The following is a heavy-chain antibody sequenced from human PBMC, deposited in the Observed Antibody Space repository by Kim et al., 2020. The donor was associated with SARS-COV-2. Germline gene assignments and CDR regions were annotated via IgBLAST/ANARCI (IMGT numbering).Heavy chain of an antibody. D-gene: IGHD4-4*01. CDR1: GFTFSSYG. CDR3: ARGGNLGSFWFDP. CDR2: ISSSGYI. Sequence: GGSLRLSCAASGFTFSSYGMNWVRQAPGKGLEWVSSISSSGYIYYADSVKGRFTISRDDVKNSLYLQMNSLRAEDTAVYYCARGGNLGSFWFDPWGQGTLVTVSS. J-gene: IGHJ5*02. V-gene: IGHV3-21*01.